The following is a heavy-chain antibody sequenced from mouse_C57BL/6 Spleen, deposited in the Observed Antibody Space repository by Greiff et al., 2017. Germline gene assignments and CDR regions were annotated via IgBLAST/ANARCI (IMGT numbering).Heavy chain of an antibody. J-gene: IGHJ2*01. CDR2: INPNNGGT. Sequence: EVQLQQSGPELVKPGASVKISCKASGYTFTDYYMNWVKQSHGKSLEWIGDINPNNGGTSYNQKFKGKATLTVDKSSSTAYMELRSLTSEDSAVYYCAREAFTTLDYWGQGTTLTVSS. D-gene: IGHD1-1*01. CDR1: GYTFTDYY. V-gene: IGHV1-26*01. CDR3: AREAFTTLDY.